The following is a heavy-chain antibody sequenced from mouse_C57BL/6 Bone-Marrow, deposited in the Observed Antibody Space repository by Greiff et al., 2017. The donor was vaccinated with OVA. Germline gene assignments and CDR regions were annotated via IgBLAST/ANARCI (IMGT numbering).Heavy chain of an antibody. CDR2: SHPNSGST. Sequence: VQLQQLGAELVKHGASVKLSCKASGYTFTSYWMPWVKQRPGQGLEWIGMSHPNSGSTNYNEKFKSKATLTVDKSSSTAYMQLSSLTSEDSAVYYCARGITTVVDSYYFDYWGQGTTLTVSS. CDR1: GYTFTSYW. D-gene: IGHD1-1*01. J-gene: IGHJ2*01. V-gene: IGHV1-64*01. CDR3: ARGITTVVDSYYFDY.